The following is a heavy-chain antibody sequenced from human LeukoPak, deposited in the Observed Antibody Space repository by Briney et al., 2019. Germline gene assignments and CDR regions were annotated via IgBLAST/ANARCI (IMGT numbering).Heavy chain of an antibody. D-gene: IGHD5-18*01. J-gene: IGHJ4*02. CDR2: ISGSGGST. CDR3: AKAQTRIQLWLTFDY. V-gene: IGHV3-23*01. Sequence: PGGSLRLSCAASGFTFSSYAMSWVRQAPGKGLEWVSAISGSGGSTYYADSVKGRFTISRDNSKNTLYLQMNSLRAEDTAVYYCAKAQTRIQLWLTFDYWGQGTLVTVSS. CDR1: GFTFSSYA.